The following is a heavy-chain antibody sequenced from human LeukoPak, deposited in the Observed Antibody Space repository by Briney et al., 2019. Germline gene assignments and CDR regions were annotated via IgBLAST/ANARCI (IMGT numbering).Heavy chain of an antibody. J-gene: IGHJ4*02. CDR1: GFKLSSYY. Sequence: GGSLRLACAASGFKLSSYYMDWVRQGPGKGLVWVSRLKSDGSSTKYADSVQGRFTISRDDAKNTLYLQMTSVRVEDAAVYYCARTTMETQYFDRWGQGTLVTVSS. CDR2: LKSDGSST. D-gene: IGHD1-1*01. V-gene: IGHV3-74*03. CDR3: ARTTMETQYFDR.